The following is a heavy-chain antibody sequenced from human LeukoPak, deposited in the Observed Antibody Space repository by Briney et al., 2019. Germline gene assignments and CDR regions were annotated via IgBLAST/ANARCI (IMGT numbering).Heavy chain of an antibody. V-gene: IGHV4-39*07. CDR2: VYYSGTP. CDR3: ARWYSSGWAFDY. D-gene: IGHD6-19*01. CDR1: GGSISGTYYY. J-gene: IGHJ4*02. Sequence: SETLSLTCTVSGGSISGTYYYWGWIRQPPGKGLEWIGSVYYSGTPYYNPSLKSRVTISVDTSKNQFSLKLSSVTAADTAVYYCARWYSSGWAFDYWGQGTLVTVSS.